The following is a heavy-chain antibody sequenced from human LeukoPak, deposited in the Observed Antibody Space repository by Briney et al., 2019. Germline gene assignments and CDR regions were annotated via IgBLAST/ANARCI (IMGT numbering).Heavy chain of an antibody. CDR3: ARAGYYDSSRYSPDC. V-gene: IGHV3-7*03. CDR1: GFSLSSYW. J-gene: IGHJ4*02. D-gene: IGHD3-22*01. CDR2: INEDGSER. Sequence: GGSLRLSCAASGFSLSSYWMAWVRQAPGKGLEWVANINEDGSERNYVDSVKGRFTISRDNAKKSLYLQMNSLRAEDTAEYYCARAGYYDSSRYSPDCWGQGSLVTVSS.